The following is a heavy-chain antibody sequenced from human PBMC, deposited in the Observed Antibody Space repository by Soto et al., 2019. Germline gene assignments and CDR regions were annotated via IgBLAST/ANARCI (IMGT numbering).Heavy chain of an antibody. V-gene: IGHV1-46*01. D-gene: IGHD2-2*02. CDR3: ARVKEEFVVVPAAILDY. Sequence: ASVKVSCKASGYTFTSYYMHWVRQAPGQGLEWMGIINPSGGSTSYAQKFQGRVTMTRDTSTSTVYMELSSLRSEDTAVYYCARVKEEFVVVPAAILDYWGHGTLVTVSS. CDR1: GYTFTSYY. J-gene: IGHJ4*01. CDR2: INPSGGST.